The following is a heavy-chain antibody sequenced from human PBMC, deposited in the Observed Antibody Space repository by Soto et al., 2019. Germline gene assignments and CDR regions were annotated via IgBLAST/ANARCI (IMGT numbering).Heavy chain of an antibody. V-gene: IGHV4-34*01. CDR3: TAVHRAARLGVDP. J-gene: IGHJ5*02. Sequence: PSGTLSLSSAVHGGCFGGYYWSWIRQRPGKGLEWIGEINHSGSTNYNPSLKSRVTQPVDTSKKQFSLKLSSVTAADTAVYYGTAVHRAARLGVDPWGQGSLVTVS. CDR1: GGCFGGYY. D-gene: IGHD6-6*01. CDR2: INHSGST.